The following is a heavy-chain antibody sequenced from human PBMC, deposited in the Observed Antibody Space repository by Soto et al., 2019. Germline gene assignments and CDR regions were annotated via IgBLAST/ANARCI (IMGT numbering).Heavy chain of an antibody. J-gene: IGHJ6*02. D-gene: IGHD3-22*01. CDR3: GVVVDKHYYYGMDV. CDR2: IIPIFGTA. CDR1: GGTFSSYA. V-gene: IGHV1-69*12. Sequence: QVQLVQSGAEVKKPGSSVKVSCKASGGTFSSYAISWVRQAPGQGLEWMGGIIPIFGTADYAQKFQGRVTITADESTSTAYMELSRLRSEDTAVKYCGVVVDKHYYYGMDVWGQGTTVTVSS.